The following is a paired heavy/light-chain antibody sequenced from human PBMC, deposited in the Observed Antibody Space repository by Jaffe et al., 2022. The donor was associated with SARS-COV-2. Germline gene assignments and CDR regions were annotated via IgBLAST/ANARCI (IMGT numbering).Heavy chain of an antibody. V-gene: IGHV3-74*01. CDR3: ARGYSDPSPTV. J-gene: IGHJ4*02. CDR2: INNDGSTT. CDR1: GFTFSRSR. Sequence: EVQLVESGGGLVQPGGSLRLSCAASGFTFSRSRMHWVRQAPGKGLVWVSQINNDGSTTSYADSVKGRFTISRDNAKNTLYLQMNSLRAEDTAVYFCARGYSDPSPTVWGQGTLVTVSS. D-gene: IGHD4-17*01.
Light chain of an antibody. V-gene: IGKV4-1*01. CDR3: QQYYNTPWT. J-gene: IGKJ1*01. CDR2: WAS. CDR1: QSILYSSNNKNY. Sequence: DIVMTQSPDSLAVSLGERATINCKSSQSILYSSNNKNYLAWYQQKPGQPPKLLIYWASTRESGVPDRFSGSGSGTDFTLTISSLQAEDVAVYYCQQYYNTPWTFGQGTKVEIK.